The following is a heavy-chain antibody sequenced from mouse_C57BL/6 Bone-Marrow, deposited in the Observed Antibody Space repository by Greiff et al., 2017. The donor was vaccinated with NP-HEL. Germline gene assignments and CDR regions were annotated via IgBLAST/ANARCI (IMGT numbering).Heavy chain of an antibody. D-gene: IGHD2-1*01. Sequence: VQLQQPGAELVMPGASVKLSCKASGYTFTSYWMHWVKQRPGQGLEWIGEIDPSDSYTNYNQKFKGKSTLTVDKSSSTAYMQLSSLTSEDSAVYYCARDGNVYGNLAWFAYWGQGTLVTVSA. J-gene: IGHJ3*01. CDR2: IDPSDSYT. CDR1: GYTFTSYW. V-gene: IGHV1-69*01. CDR3: ARDGNVYGNLAWFAY.